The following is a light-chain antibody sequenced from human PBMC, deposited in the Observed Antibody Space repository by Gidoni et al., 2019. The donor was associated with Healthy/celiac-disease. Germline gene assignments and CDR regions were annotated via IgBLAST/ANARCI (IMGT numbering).Light chain of an antibody. CDR2: DAS. CDR3: QQYDNLLFT. CDR1: QDIRNY. J-gene: IGKJ3*01. Sequence: DIQMTQSPSSLSASVGDRVTITCQASQDIRNYLNWYQQKPGKDPKLLIYDASNLETGVPSRFSGSGSGTDFTFTISSLQPEDIATYYCQQYDNLLFTFGPGTKVDIK. V-gene: IGKV1-33*01.